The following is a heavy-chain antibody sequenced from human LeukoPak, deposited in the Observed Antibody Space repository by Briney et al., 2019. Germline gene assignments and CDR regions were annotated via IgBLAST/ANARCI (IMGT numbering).Heavy chain of an antibody. CDR1: GYSISSGLY. CDR3: ARVHCSSSSCYLYDY. V-gene: IGHV4-38-2*01. Sequence: PSETLSLTCAVSGYSISSGLYWGWIRQPPGKGLEWIGSIYHSGLTYYNPSLKSRVTISVDTSKNQFSLKLSSVTAADTAVYYCARVHCSSSSCYLYDYWGQGTLVTVSS. J-gene: IGHJ4*02. CDR2: IYHSGLT. D-gene: IGHD2-2*01.